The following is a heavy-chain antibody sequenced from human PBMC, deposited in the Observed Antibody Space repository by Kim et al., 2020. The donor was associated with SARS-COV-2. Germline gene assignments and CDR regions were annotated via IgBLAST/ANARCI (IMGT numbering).Heavy chain of an antibody. V-gene: IGHV4-39*01. CDR2: IHKSTNT. D-gene: IGHD6-19*01. J-gene: IGHJ4*02. CDR1: DRPMETTTHY. Sequence: SETLSLTCSVFDRPMETTTHYYDWVRQAPGKGLEWIGSIHKSTNTYYNPSLETRATISIDTSKNLFSLKLTSMTAADTAIYFCASQASGIGWHRPYEFWGQGIMVTVSP. CDR3: ASQASGIGWHRPYEF.